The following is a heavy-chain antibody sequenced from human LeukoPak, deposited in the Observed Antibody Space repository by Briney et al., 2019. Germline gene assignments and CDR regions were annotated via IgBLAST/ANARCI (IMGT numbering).Heavy chain of an antibody. CDR2: IDAGGGDT. D-gene: IGHD6-19*01. Sequence: GGSLRLSCAASGFSFRRYAMTWVRQAPGKGLEWVSSIDAGGGDTYHSDSVKGRFTISRDNSMNTLYLQMNRLRADDTAVYFCGKPAKYWLVRGNGVDVWGQGTTVTVSS. J-gene: IGHJ6*02. CDR1: GFSFRRYA. V-gene: IGHV3-23*01. CDR3: GKPAKYWLVRGNGVDV.